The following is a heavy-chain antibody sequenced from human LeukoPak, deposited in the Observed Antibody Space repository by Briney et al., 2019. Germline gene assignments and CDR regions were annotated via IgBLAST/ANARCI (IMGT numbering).Heavy chain of an antibody. CDR3: ARGGGGYSYGWYY. Sequence: NPSETLSLTCAVYGGSFSGYYWSWIRQPPGKGLEWIGEINHSGSTNYNPSLKSRVTISVDTSKNQFSLKLSSVTAADTAVYYCARGGGGYSYGWYYWGQGALVTVSS. CDR2: INHSGST. D-gene: IGHD5-18*01. J-gene: IGHJ4*02. CDR1: GGSFSGYY. V-gene: IGHV4-34*01.